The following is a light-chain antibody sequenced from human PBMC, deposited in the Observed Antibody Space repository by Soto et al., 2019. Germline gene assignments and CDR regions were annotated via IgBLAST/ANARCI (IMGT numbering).Light chain of an antibody. Sequence: DIQMTQSPSSLSASVGDRITISCRASQRISRFLNWYQQKPGKAPRLLIYAASNFQSGVPSRFSGSGSGTDFTLTISSLQPEDFATYYCQQSYSTPLTFGGGTKVEIK. V-gene: IGKV1-39*01. CDR3: QQSYSTPLT. CDR1: QRISRF. CDR2: AAS. J-gene: IGKJ4*01.